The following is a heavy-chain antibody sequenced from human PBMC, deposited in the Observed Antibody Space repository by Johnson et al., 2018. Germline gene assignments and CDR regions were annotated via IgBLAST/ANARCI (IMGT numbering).Heavy chain of an antibody. CDR2: ISWNSGSI. D-gene: IGHD3-10*01. J-gene: IGHJ3*02. CDR3: AKDIRGSYYDALDI. V-gene: IGHV3-9*01. CDR1: GFTFDDYA. Sequence: VQLVESGGGLVQPGRSLRLSCAASGFTFDDYAMHWVRQAPGKGLEWVSGISWNSGSIGYADSVKGRFTISRDNAKNSLYLQMNSLRAEDTALYYCAKDIRGSYYDALDIWGQGTMVTVSS.